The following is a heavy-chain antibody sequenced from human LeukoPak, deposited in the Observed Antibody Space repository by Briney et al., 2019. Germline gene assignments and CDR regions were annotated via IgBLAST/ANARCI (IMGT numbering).Heavy chain of an antibody. J-gene: IGHJ4*02. CDR3: ARRALAGMVDY. CDR2: ISSSSSYI. CDR1: GFTFSSYS. Sequence: GGPLGLSCAASGFTFSSYSMNWVRQAPGKGLEWVSSISSSSSYIYYADSVKGRFTISRDNAKNSLYLQMNSLRAEDTAVYYCARRALAGMVDYWGQGTLVTVSS. V-gene: IGHV3-21*01. D-gene: IGHD6-19*01.